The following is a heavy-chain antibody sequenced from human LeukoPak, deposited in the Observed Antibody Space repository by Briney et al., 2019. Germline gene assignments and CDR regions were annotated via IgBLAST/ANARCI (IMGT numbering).Heavy chain of an antibody. Sequence: AGGSLRLSCAASGFTFSSYEMNWVRQAPGKGLEWVSYISSAGSTIYYADSVKGRFTISRDNTKNSLYLQMNSLRAEDTAVYYCVSSGSGSYWGQGTLVTVSS. CDR2: ISSAGSTI. CDR3: VSSGSGSY. CDR1: GFTFSSYE. V-gene: IGHV3-48*03. D-gene: IGHD3-22*01. J-gene: IGHJ4*02.